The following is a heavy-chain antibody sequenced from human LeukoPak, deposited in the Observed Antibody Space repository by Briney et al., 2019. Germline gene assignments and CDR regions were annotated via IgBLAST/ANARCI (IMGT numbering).Heavy chain of an antibody. Sequence: PGGSLRLPCAASGFTFSDYYMSWIRQAPGKGLEWVSYISSSGSTKHYADSVKGRFTISRDNAKDSLYLQMNSLRAEDTAVYYCAREAYSSGWPDYWGQGTLVTVSS. CDR2: ISSSGSTK. CDR3: AREAYSSGWPDY. J-gene: IGHJ4*02. V-gene: IGHV3-11*01. CDR1: GFTFSDYY. D-gene: IGHD6-19*01.